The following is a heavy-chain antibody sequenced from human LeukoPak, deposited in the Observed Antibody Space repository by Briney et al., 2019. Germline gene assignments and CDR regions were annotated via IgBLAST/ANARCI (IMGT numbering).Heavy chain of an antibody. CDR1: GFTFSSYG. D-gene: IGHD3-3*01. CDR3: ARDPLRFLLANYYYYMDV. J-gene: IGHJ6*03. Sequence: PGGSLRLSCAASGFTFSSYGMHWVRQAPGKGQEWVAVIWYDGSNKYYADSVKGRFTISRDNSKNTLYLQMNSLRAEDTAVYYCARDPLRFLLANYYYYMDVWGKGTTVTVSS. CDR2: IWYDGSNK. V-gene: IGHV3-33*01.